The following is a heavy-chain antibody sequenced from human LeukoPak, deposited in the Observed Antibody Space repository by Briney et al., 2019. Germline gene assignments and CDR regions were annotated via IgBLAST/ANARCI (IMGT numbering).Heavy chain of an antibody. D-gene: IGHD1-1*01. Sequence: SETLSLTCTVSGGSISSSNYYWGWIRQTPGKGLDWIGSIYYSASTYYNPYLKRRVTISVDTYKSQFPLKLSSVTAAVTAVYYCVRHRRGYGSFSNYDNYMDVWGKGTTVTISS. J-gene: IGHJ6*03. V-gene: IGHV4-39*01. CDR1: GGSISSSNYY. CDR3: VRHRRGYGSFSNYDNYMDV. CDR2: IYYSAST.